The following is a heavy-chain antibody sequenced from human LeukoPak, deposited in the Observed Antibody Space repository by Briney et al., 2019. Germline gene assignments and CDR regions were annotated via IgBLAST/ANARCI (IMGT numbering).Heavy chain of an antibody. V-gene: IGHV4-30-4*01. CDR2: IYYSGCT. Sequence: SETLSLTCTVSGGSISSGDYYWSWIRQPPGKGLEWIGYIYYSGCTYYNPSLKSRVTISVDTSKNQFSLKLSSVTAADTAVYYCARGEWEPYFDYWGQGTLVTVSS. CDR3: ARGEWEPYFDY. CDR1: GGSISSGDYY. J-gene: IGHJ4*02. D-gene: IGHD1-26*01.